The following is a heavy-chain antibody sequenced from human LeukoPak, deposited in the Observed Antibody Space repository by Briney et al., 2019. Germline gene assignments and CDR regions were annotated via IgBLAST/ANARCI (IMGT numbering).Heavy chain of an antibody. Sequence: GGFLRLSCVASGLIFSNSWMHWVRQAPGKGLVWVSRINPAGTSTTYADSVKGRFTISRDNAKNTVFLQMNSLRAEDTAVYHCVPSLGARDYWGQGTPVTVSS. CDR2: INPAGTST. J-gene: IGHJ4*02. CDR3: VPSLGARDY. CDR1: GLIFSNSW. D-gene: IGHD3-16*01. V-gene: IGHV3-74*01.